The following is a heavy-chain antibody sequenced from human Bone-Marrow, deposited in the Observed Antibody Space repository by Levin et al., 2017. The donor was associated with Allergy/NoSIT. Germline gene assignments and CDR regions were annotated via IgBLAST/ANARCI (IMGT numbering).Heavy chain of an antibody. J-gene: IGHJ4*02. Sequence: GESLKISCAASGLTFSSYEMNWVRQAPGKGLEWVSHISSTGSTIYYADSVKGRFTISRDNAKNSVYLQMNSLRVEDTGVYYCARLWGVTSPWGQGTLVTVSS. V-gene: IGHV3-48*03. CDR3: ARLWGVTSP. D-gene: IGHD3-10*01. CDR2: ISSTGSTI. CDR1: GLTFSSYE.